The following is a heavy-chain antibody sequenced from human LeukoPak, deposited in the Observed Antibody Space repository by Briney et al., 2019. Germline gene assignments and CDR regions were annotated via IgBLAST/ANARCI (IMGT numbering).Heavy chain of an antibody. J-gene: IGHJ4*02. Sequence: ASVKVSCKASGYTFSTYGISWVRQAPGQGLEWMAWISAYNGNTNYAQKFQGRVTMTTDTPTSTAYMELKSLRSDDTVVYYCARDPRKTYSSGWYYFDYWGQGTLVTVSS. CDR1: GYTFSTYG. CDR2: ISAYNGNT. D-gene: IGHD6-19*01. V-gene: IGHV1-18*01. CDR3: ARDPRKTYSSGWYYFDY.